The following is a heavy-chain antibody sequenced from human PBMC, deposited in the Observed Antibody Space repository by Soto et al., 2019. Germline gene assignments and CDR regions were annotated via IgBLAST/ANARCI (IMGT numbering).Heavy chain of an antibody. CDR2: IDQNGIT. J-gene: IGHJ6*02. CDR1: GDPISSSKW. V-gene: IGHV4-4*02. Sequence: PSETLSLTCAVSGDPISSSKWWTWVRQTPGKGLEWIGKIDQNGITNYNPSLESRVTILKDNSKNQLSLKLTSVTAVDSAVYYCARLNRDYYHYGMDVWRQGATVTVSS. CDR3: ARLNRDYYHYGMDV.